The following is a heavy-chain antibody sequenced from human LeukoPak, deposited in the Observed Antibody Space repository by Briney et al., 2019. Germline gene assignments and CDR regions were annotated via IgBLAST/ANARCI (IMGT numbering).Heavy chain of an antibody. V-gene: IGHV3-21*01. CDR1: GFTFSNHW. Sequence: GGSLRLSCAASGFTFSNHWMTWVRQAPGKGLECVSSISSSSNYIYYADSMKGRFTLSRDNAKNSLFLQMNSVRAEDTAVYYCASVPEDGSYCFEYWGQGTLVTVSS. D-gene: IGHD1-26*01. J-gene: IGHJ4*02. CDR3: ASVPEDGSYCFEY. CDR2: ISSSSNYI.